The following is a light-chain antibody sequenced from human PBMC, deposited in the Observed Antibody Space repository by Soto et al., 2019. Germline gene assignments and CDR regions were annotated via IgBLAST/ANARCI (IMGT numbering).Light chain of an antibody. CDR2: HVT. CDR1: SSDIGHYDY. V-gene: IGLV2-14*03. Sequence: QSVLAQPASVSGSPGQSITISCTGTSSDIGHYDYVSWYQQHPGKAPKLMIYHVTYRPSGVSNRYSGSKSGNSASLTTSGLQADDEADYYCCSLTTSHTYVFGSGTKVTVL. J-gene: IGLJ1*01. CDR3: CSLTTSHTYV.